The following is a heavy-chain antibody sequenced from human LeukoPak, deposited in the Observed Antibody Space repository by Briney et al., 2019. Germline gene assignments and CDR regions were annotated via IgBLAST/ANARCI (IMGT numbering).Heavy chain of an antibody. CDR3: ARARIDY. V-gene: IGHV3-7*04. D-gene: IGHD1-14*01. J-gene: IGHJ4*02. CDR2: IKDDGSEK. Sequence: TGGSLRLSCVGSGFTFSSYWMTWVRQALGKGLEWVANIKDDGSEKYSVDSVKGRFTISRDNAKNSLYLQMSSLRAEGTAVYYCARARIDYWGQGTLVTVSS. CDR1: GFTFSSYW.